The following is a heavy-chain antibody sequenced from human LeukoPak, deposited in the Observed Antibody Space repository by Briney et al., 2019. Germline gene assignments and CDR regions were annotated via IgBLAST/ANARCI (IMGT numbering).Heavy chain of an antibody. CDR3: ASSPSGYCSGGSCYGGTYYYYYGMDV. CDR1: GGSISSYY. Sequence: PSETLSLTCTVSGGSISSYYWSWIRQPPGKGLEWSGYIYYSGSTNYNPSLKSRVTISVDTSKNQFSLKLSSVTAADTAVYYCASSPSGYCSGGSCYGGTYYYYYGMDVWGQGTTVTVSS. D-gene: IGHD2-15*01. V-gene: IGHV4-59*01. J-gene: IGHJ6*02. CDR2: IYYSGST.